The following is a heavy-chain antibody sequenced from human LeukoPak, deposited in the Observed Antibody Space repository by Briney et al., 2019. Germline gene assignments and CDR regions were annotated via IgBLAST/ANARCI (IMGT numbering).Heavy chain of an antibody. CDR2: MSYDGSNK. V-gene: IGHV3-30*04. D-gene: IGHD2-15*01. J-gene: IGHJ4*02. Sequence: LGGSLRLSCAASGFTFDLYAMHWVRQAPGRGLEWVAVMSYDGSNKYYADSVKGRFTISRDNSQNTLHLQMSSLRVADTAVYYCARDQVQLCSSGSCYVIDNWGPGTLVAVSS. CDR3: ARDQVQLCSSGSCYVIDN. CDR1: GFTFDLYA.